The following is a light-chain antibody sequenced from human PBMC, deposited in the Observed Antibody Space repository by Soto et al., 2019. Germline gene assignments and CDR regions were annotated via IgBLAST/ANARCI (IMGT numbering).Light chain of an antibody. CDR2: GAS. Sequence: EIVLTQSPGTLSLSPGERATLSCRASQSVSSSYLAWYQQKPGQAPRLLIYGASSRATGIPDRFSGSGSGTDFTLTISNLEPEDFAVYYCQQRDNWPWTFGQGAKVEIK. V-gene: IGKV3D-20*02. J-gene: IGKJ1*01. CDR3: QQRDNWPWT. CDR1: QSVSSSY.